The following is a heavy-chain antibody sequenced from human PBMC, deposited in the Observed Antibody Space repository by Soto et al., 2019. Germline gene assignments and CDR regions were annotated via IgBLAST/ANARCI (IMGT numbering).Heavy chain of an antibody. Sequence: SVKVAGKASGGTFSSYAISWVRQAPGQGLEWMGGIIPIFGTANYAQKFQGRVTITADESTSTAYMELSSLRSEDTAVYYCARASPVKDYHASRGYYHGLDYWGQ. D-gene: IGHD3-22*01. J-gene: IGHJ4*01. CDR2: IIPIFGTA. CDR3: ARASPVKDYHASRGYYHGLDY. V-gene: IGHV1-69*13. CDR1: GGTFSSYA.